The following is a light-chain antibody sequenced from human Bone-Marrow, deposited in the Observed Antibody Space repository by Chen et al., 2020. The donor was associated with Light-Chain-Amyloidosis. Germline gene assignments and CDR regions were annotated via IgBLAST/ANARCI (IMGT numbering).Light chain of an antibody. CDR3: SSCSSTNTLV. CDR2: EVT. J-gene: IGLJ1*01. CDR1: NSDVGGDNH. V-gene: IGLV2-14*01. Sequence: QSALTQPASVSGSPGQSITISCTGTNSDVGGDNHVSWYQQHANKAPKIMIYEVTNRPSWVPDRFSGYKSNNTASLTISELQTEDEADYFCSSCSSTNTLVFGSGTRVTVL.